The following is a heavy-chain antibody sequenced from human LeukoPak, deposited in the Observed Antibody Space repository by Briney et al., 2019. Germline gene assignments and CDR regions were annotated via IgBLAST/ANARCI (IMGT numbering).Heavy chain of an antibody. Sequence: PSHTLSLTCTVSSGSLSSYYWSWIRHPAGKGLEWIGRNYTIGSTNYNPSLTSQVTISVDPSNNQFSLKLSSVTAAETDGYFCARLTTSRPNYYYYGMDVWGQGTTVTVSS. CDR2: NYTIGST. V-gene: IGHV4-4*07. CDR3: ARLTTSRPNYYYYGMDV. J-gene: IGHJ6*02. D-gene: IGHD1-1*01. CDR1: SGSLSSYY.